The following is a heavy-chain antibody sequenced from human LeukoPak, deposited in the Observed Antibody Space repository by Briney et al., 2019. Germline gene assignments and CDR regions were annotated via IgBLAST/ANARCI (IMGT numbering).Heavy chain of an antibody. CDR2: ISGSGGST. CDR3: AREGVYYMNV. V-gene: IGHV3-23*01. CDR1: GFTFNTYA. Sequence: GGSLRLSCVASGFTFNTYAMSWVRQAPGKGLEWVSSISGSGGSTNYADSVKGRFTISRDNSKNTLYLQMDGLRADDTAVYYCAREGVYYMNVWGKGTTVTVSS. J-gene: IGHJ6*03.